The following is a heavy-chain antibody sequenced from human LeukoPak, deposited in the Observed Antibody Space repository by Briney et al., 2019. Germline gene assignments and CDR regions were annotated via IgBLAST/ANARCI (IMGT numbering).Heavy chain of an antibody. CDR3: SGEQTSDGVFDL. CDR2: IYYSGST. CDR1: GGSISSYY. Sequence: PSETLSLTCTVSGGSISSYYWSWIRQPPGKGLEWIGYIYYSGSTNYNPSLRSRVIISVDTSKNQFSLKLSSVTAADTAVYYCSGEQTSDGVFDLWGQGTMVTVSS. J-gene: IGHJ3*01. V-gene: IGHV4-59*01. D-gene: IGHD2-8*01.